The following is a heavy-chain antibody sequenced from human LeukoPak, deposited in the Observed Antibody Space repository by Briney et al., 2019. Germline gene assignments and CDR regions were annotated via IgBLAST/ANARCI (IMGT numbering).Heavy chain of an antibody. J-gene: IGHJ4*02. CDR1: GGSFSDYS. D-gene: IGHD6-13*01. CDR3: ARGRGAAAGTDH. Sequence: SETLSLTRAVHGGSFSDYSWTWPRQPPGKGLEWIGEITRTGSTNYTPSLKRRVSISVATSRNQFSLTLPSVTATDTAVYYCARGRGAAAGTDHWGQGTLVTVSS. V-gene: IGHV4-34*01. CDR2: ITRTGST.